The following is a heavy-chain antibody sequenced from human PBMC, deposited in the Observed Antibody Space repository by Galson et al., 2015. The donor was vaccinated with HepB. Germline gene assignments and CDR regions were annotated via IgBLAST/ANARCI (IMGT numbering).Heavy chain of an antibody. V-gene: IGHV3-21*06. CDR1: GFDFRGSS. Sequence: SLRLSCAASGFDFRGSSINWVRQAPGKGLEWVSSISSSRSHIYYADSLKGRFTIYSDNAKDSMYLQMNSLRAEDTAVYYCARGSGYTYGPFDSWGQGTLVTVSS. CDR2: ISSSRSHI. J-gene: IGHJ4*02. CDR3: ARGSGYTYGPFDS. D-gene: IGHD5-18*01.